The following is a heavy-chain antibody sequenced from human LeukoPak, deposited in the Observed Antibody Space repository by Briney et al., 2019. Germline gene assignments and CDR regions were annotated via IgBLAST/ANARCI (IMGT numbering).Heavy chain of an antibody. CDR3: AREGGPGVVVPAARTFDP. V-gene: IGHV4-31*03. J-gene: IGHJ5*02. CDR1: GGSISSGGYY. CDR2: IYYSGST. D-gene: IGHD2-2*01. Sequence: SETLSLTCTVSGGSISSGGYYWSWIRQHPGKGLEWIGYIYYSGSTYYNPSLKSRVTISVDTSKNQFSLKLSSVTAADTAVYYCAREGGPGVVVPAARTFDPWGQGTLVTVSS.